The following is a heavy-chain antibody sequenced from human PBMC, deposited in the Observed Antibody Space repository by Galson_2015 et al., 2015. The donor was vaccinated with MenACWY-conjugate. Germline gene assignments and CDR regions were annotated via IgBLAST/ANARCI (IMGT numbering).Heavy chain of an antibody. CDR2: IHPGDSDT. V-gene: IGHV5-51*03. Sequence: QSGAEVKKPGESLKISCKGSGYSFSSYWIGWVRQIPGKGLEWMGIIHPGDSDTRYSPSFEGRVTISVDTSSNTAYLQWSSLKASDTAMYFCAKRGSLRFSERDYFYKDVWGKGTTVTVSS. J-gene: IGHJ6*03. D-gene: IGHD3-3*01. CDR1: GYSFSSYW. CDR3: AKRGSLRFSERDYFYKDV.